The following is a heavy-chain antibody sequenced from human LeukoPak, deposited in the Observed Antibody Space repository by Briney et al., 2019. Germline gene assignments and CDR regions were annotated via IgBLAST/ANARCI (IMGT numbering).Heavy chain of an antibody. J-gene: IGHJ4*02. CDR1: GFTFSSYG. D-gene: IGHD4-23*01. Sequence: GGSLRLSCAASGFTFSSYGMHWVRQAPGKGLEWVAFIRYDGSNKYYADSVKGRFTISRDNSKNTLYLQMNGLRAEDAAVYYCANLARTAVVTLDYWGQGTLVTVSS. CDR2: IRYDGSNK. V-gene: IGHV3-30*02. CDR3: ANLARTAVVTLDY.